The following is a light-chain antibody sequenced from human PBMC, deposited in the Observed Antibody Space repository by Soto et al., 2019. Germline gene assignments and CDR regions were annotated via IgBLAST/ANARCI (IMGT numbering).Light chain of an antibody. CDR3: QAYESSLSGDV. J-gene: IGLJ1*01. Sequence: QSVLTQPPSVSGAPGQRVTISCTGSSSNIGAGYDVHWYQQLPGTAPKLLISGNSNRPSGVPDRFSGSKSGTSASLAINGLQAEDEADYYCQAYESSLSGDVFGTGTKVTVL. V-gene: IGLV1-40*01. CDR2: GNS. CDR1: SSNIGAGYD.